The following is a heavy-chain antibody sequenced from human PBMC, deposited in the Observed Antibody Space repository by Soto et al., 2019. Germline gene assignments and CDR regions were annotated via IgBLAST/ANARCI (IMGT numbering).Heavy chain of an antibody. CDR2: IYYSGST. CDR3: ARAQGMSGGDYFDY. CDR1: GGSISSGGYY. J-gene: IGHJ4*02. D-gene: IGHD3-3*01. V-gene: IGHV4-31*03. Sequence: QVQLQESGPGLVKPSQTLSLTCTVSGGSISSGGYYWSWIRQHPGKGLEWIGYIYYSGSTYYNPSLKSRVTISVDTSKNQFSLKLSSVTAADTAVYYCARAQGMSGGDYFDYWGQGTLVTVSS.